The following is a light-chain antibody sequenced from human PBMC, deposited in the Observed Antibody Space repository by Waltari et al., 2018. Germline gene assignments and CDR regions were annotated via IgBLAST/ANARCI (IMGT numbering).Light chain of an antibody. V-gene: IGKV3-11*01. CDR2: GAS. Sequence: EIVLTQSPATLAFSPGERATLSCRASQSVSTHLAWYQQKPGQPPKLLLHGASTRATGIPARFSGSGSGADFTLTISSLEPEDFAVYYCQQRSSWPITFGQGTRLEIK. J-gene: IGKJ5*01. CDR3: QQRSSWPIT. CDR1: QSVSTH.